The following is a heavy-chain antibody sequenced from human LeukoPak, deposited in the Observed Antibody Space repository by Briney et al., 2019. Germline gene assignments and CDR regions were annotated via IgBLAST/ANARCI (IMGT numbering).Heavy chain of an antibody. J-gene: IGHJ6*02. Sequence: ASVKVSCKVSGYTLTELSMHWVRQAPGKGLEWMGGFDPEDGETIYAQKFQGRVTITADESTSTAYMELSSLRSEDTAVYYCASLKSSGYYLSHSMDVWGQGTTVTVSS. CDR1: GYTLTELS. D-gene: IGHD3-22*01. CDR2: FDPEDGET. CDR3: ASLKSSGYYLSHSMDV. V-gene: IGHV1-24*01.